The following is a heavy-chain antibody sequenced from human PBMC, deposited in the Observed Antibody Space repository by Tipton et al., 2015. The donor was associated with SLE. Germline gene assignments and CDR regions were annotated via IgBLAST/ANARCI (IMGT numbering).Heavy chain of an antibody. Sequence: SLRLSCAASGFRFNFYAMHWVRQAPGRGLEWVAFIWYDGSNEYYADSVKGRFTISRDNSKNTLYLQMDRLRVEDTAVYYCARVRDAYSSSWYGTFDYWGQGTLVTVSS. V-gene: IGHV3-33*01. D-gene: IGHD6-13*01. CDR3: ARVRDAYSSSWYGTFDY. CDR2: IWYDGSNE. CDR1: GFRFNFYA. J-gene: IGHJ4*02.